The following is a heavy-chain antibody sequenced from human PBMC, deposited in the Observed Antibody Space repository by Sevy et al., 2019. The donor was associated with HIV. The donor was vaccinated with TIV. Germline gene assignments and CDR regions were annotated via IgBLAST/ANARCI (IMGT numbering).Heavy chain of an antibody. J-gene: IGHJ4*02. CDR2: INQDGSDK. Sequence: GGSLRLSCAASGFTFSNYWMSWVRQAPGKGLECVANINQDGSDKYYLDSVKGRFIVSRDNAKNSLYLQMNSLRAEDSAVYYCAREQITGSKPDPFDSWGQGTLVTVSS. CDR3: AREQITGSKPDPFDS. CDR1: GFTFSNYW. V-gene: IGHV3-7*01. D-gene: IGHD1-7*01.